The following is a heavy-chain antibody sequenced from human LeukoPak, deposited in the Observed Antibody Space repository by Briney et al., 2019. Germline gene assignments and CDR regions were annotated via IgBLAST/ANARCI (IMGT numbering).Heavy chain of an antibody. CDR1: GYTFTSYY. Sequence: ASVKVSCKASGYTFTSYYMHWVRQAPGQGLEWMGIINPSGGSTSYAQKFQGRVTMTRDMSTSTVYMELSSLRSEDTAVYYCARDAAARRIVYYYYYMDVWGKGTTVTVSS. D-gene: IGHD6-6*01. CDR2: INPSGGST. CDR3: ARDAAARRIVYYYYYMDV. J-gene: IGHJ6*03. V-gene: IGHV1-46*01.